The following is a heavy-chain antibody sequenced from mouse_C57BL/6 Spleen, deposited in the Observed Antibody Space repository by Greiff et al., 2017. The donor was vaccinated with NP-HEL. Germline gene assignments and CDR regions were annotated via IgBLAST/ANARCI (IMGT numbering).Heavy chain of an antibody. CDR3: ARGSYPAWFAY. CDR1: GYTFTSYW. D-gene: IGHD1-1*01. V-gene: IGHV1-69*01. J-gene: IGHJ3*01. Sequence: VQLQQPGAELVMPGASVKLSCKASGYTFTSYWMHWVKQRPGQGLEWIGEIDPSDSYTNYNQKFKGKSTLTVDKSSSTAYMQLSSLTSEDSAVYYCARGSYPAWFAYWGQGTLVTVSA. CDR2: IDPSDSYT.